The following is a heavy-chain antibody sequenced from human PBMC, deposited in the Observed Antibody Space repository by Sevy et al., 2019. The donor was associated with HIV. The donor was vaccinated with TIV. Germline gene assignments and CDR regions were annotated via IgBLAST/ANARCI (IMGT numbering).Heavy chain of an antibody. Sequence: GGYLRLSCTASGFTFSSYTMHWVRQAPSKGLEWVAVISYDGSNKYYADSVKGRFTISRDNSNNTLHLQMNSLRAEDTALYYCAREGYCSGRTCYSDKNWFDPWGQGTLVTVSS. V-gene: IGHV3-30-3*01. CDR1: GFTFSSYT. CDR2: ISYDGSNK. D-gene: IGHD2-15*01. J-gene: IGHJ5*02. CDR3: AREGYCSGRTCYSDKNWFDP.